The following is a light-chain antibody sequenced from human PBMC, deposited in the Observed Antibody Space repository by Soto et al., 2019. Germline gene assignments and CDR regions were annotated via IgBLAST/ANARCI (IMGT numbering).Light chain of an antibody. Sequence: QSVLTQPPSASGTPGQRVTISCSGSSSHIGSNTVNWYQQLPGTAPKLLIYSNNQRPSGVPDRFSGSKSGTSASLAISGLLSEDEADYYCAAWDDSLNGCWVFGGGTKLTVL. J-gene: IGLJ3*02. CDR2: SNN. V-gene: IGLV1-44*01. CDR3: AAWDDSLNGCWV. CDR1: SSHIGSNT.